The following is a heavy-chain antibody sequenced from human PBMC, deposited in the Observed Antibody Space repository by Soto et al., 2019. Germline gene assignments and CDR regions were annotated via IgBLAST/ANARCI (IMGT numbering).Heavy chain of an antibody. CDR1: GGSSSSGDYY. J-gene: IGHJ4*02. D-gene: IGHD3-22*01. CDR2: INYSGST. Sequence: PSETLSLTCTVSGGSSSSGDYYWGWLRQPPGKGLEWIGYINYSGSTYYNPSLKRRVTISVDTSKNQFSLKLSSVTAADTAVYYCVRATSGTYYYDSSGYYLFDYWGQGTLVTVSS. CDR3: VRATSGTYYYDSSGYYLFDY. V-gene: IGHV4-30-4*01.